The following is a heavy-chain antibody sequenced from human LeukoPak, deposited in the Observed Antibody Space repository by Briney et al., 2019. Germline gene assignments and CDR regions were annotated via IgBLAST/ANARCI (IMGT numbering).Heavy chain of an antibody. J-gene: IGHJ5*02. V-gene: IGHV5-51*01. CDR3: ARGPYGYASSATLGSYNWFDP. D-gene: IGHD3-10*01. CDR2: IYPGDSHT. Sequence: GESLKISCKGSGYSFTNYWIGWVRQMPGKGLEWMGIIYPGDSHTRYSPSFQDQVTISADKSINTAYLQWGSLKASDTAMYYCARGPYGYASSATLGSYNWFDPWGQGTLVTVS. CDR1: GYSFTNYW.